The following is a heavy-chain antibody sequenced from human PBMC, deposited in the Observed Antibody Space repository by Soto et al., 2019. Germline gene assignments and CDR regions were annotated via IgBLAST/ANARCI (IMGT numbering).Heavy chain of an antibody. Sequence: QVQLVQSGAEVKKPGASVKVSCKASGYTFTSYAMHLVRQAPGQRLEWMGWINAGNGNTKYSQKFQSRVTITRDTSASTAYMELSSLRSEDTAVYYCARDRRITMIVVAHYGMDVWGQGTTVTVSS. CDR2: INAGNGNT. CDR1: GYTFTSYA. CDR3: ARDRRITMIVVAHYGMDV. J-gene: IGHJ6*01. V-gene: IGHV1-3*01. D-gene: IGHD3-22*01.